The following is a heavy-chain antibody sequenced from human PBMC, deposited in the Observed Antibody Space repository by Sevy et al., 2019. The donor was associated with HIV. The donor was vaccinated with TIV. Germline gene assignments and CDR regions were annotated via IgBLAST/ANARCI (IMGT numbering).Heavy chain of an antibody. CDR3: ARDLPHLLPWELSRGSDF. CDR2: ISHDEIHK. Sequence: GGSLRLSCTASGFTFSSYDMNWVRQAPGKGLEWVAIISHDEIHKDFADSVRGRFSISRDTSKNTIYLQMNSLRPEDTAVYYCARDLPHLLPWELSRGSDFWGQGTLVTVSS. J-gene: IGHJ4*02. CDR1: GFTFSSYD. D-gene: IGHD3-16*01. V-gene: IGHV3-30*03.